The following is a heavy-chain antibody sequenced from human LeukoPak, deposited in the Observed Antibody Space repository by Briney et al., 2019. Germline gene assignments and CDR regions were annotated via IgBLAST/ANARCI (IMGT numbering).Heavy chain of an antibody. D-gene: IGHD6-19*01. CDR1: GLTFSGYD. V-gene: IGHV3-13*04. J-gene: IGHJ6*02. Sequence: GGSLRLSCAASGLTFSGYDMFWVRQATGKGLEWVSGIGTTGDTYYAGSVKGRFTISRENARNSLYLQMNSLIAGDTAVYYCARSTIAVACGMDVWGQGTTATVSS. CDR2: IGTTGDT. CDR3: ARSTIAVACGMDV.